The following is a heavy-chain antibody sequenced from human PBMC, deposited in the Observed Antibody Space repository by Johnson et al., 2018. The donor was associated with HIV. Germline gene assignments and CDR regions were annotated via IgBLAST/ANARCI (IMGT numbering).Heavy chain of an antibody. Sequence: QVQLVESGGGLVQPGGSLRLSCAASGFTFSDFFMSWIRQAPGKGLEWVAYMRTSGSTKFYADSVKGRFTISRDNAKNSLYLQMNSLRAEDTALYYCARGGLGYQNIHDAFDVWGQGTMVTVSS. CDR3: ARGGLGYQNIHDAFDV. CDR2: MRTSGSTK. J-gene: IGHJ3*01. V-gene: IGHV3-11*01. CDR1: GFTFSDFF. D-gene: IGHD2-2*01.